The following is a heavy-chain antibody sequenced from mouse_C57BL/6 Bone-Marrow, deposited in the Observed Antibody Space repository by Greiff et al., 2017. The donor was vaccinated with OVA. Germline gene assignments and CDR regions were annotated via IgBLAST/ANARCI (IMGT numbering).Heavy chain of an antibody. V-gene: IGHV5-6*01. CDR3: ARRSGSSLYY. CDR2: ISSGGSYT. J-gene: IGHJ2*01. D-gene: IGHD1-1*01. Sequence: EVQLVESGGDLVKPGGSLKLSCAASGFTFSSYGMSWVRQTPDKRLEWVATISSGGSYTYYPDSVKGRFTISRDNAKNTLYLQMSSLKSEDTAMYYCARRSGSSLYYWGQGTTLTVSS. CDR1: GFTFSSYG.